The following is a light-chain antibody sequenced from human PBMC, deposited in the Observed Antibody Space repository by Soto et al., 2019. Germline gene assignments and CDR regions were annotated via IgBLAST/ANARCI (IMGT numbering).Light chain of an antibody. CDR3: CSYAGSYTWV. CDR1: SSDVGGYNY. J-gene: IGLJ3*02. V-gene: IGLV2-11*01. Sequence: QSALTQPRSVSGSPGQSVTISCTGTSSDVGGYNYVSWYQQHPGKAPKLMIYDVSKRPSGVPDRSSGSKSGNTASLTISRLQAEDEADYYCCSYAGSYTWVFGGGTKLTVL. CDR2: DVS.